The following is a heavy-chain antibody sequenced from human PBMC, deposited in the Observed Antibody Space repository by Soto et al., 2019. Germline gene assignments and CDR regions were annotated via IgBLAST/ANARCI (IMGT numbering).Heavy chain of an antibody. CDR3: ERDYYDFWSGYYRIDY. CDR1: GGSISSSSYY. CDR2: IYYSGST. Sequence: SETLSLTCTVSGGSISSSSYYWGWIRQPPGKGLEWIGSIYYSGSTYYNPSLKSRVTISVDTSKNQFSLKLSSVTAADTAVYYCERDYYDFWSGYYRIDYWGQGTLVTVS. D-gene: IGHD3-3*01. J-gene: IGHJ4*02. V-gene: IGHV4-39*02.